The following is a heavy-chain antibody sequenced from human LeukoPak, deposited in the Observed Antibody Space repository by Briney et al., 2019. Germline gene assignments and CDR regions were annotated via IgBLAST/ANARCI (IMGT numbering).Heavy chain of an antibody. CDR3: ARSGYITGTTFGED. Sequence: GGSLRLSCAAPGFTAISNYICSVRQAPGERRESVSVIYSGGSTYCADSVKGRFTISRDNSKNTLYLQMNSLRAEDTAVYYCARSGYITGTTFGEDWGQGTLVTVSS. D-gene: IGHD1-20*01. CDR2: IYSGGST. CDR1: GFTAISNY. V-gene: IGHV3-53*01. J-gene: IGHJ4*02.